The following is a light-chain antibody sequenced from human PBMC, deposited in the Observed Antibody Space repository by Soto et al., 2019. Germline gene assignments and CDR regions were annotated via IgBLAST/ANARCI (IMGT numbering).Light chain of an antibody. CDR3: SSFRSGSVVL. CDR2: GVT. V-gene: IGLV2-14*01. Sequence: QSALTQPASVSGSPGQSITISCTGTSSDVGGYNYVSWYQQHPGKAPKLVIYGVTHRPSGVSARFSGSKFQNTASLTISGLQAEDEADYYCSSFRSGSVVLFGGGTKVTVL. J-gene: IGLJ3*02. CDR1: SSDVGGYNY.